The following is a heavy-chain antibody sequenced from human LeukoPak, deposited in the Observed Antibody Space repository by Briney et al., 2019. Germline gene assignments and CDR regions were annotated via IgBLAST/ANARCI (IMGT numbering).Heavy chain of an antibody. CDR3: ARDQDIVVVPAARIDY. V-gene: IGHV3-21*01. CDR2: ISSSSSYI. Sequence: GGSLRLSCAASGFTFSSYGMNWVRQAPGKGLEWVSSISSSSSYIYYADSVKGRFTISRDNAKNSLYLQMNSLRAEDTAVYYCARDQDIVVVPAARIDYWGQGTLVTVSS. D-gene: IGHD2-2*01. J-gene: IGHJ4*02. CDR1: GFTFSSYG.